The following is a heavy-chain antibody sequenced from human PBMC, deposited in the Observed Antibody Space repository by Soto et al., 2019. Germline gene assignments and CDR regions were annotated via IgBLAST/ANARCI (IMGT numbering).Heavy chain of an antibody. CDR1: GGSISSGDYY. Sequence: QVQLQESGPGLVKPSQTLSLTCTVSGGSISSGDYYWSWIRQSPGKGLEWITYIYYRGTTYYTPSLKSRVTISVDTSKNQFSLKLSSVTAADTAVYYCARSMASIDYYYYGMDVWGQGTTVTVSS. V-gene: IGHV4-30-4*01. J-gene: IGHJ6*02. CDR3: ARSMASIDYYYYGMDV. CDR2: IYYRGTT. D-gene: IGHD2-8*01.